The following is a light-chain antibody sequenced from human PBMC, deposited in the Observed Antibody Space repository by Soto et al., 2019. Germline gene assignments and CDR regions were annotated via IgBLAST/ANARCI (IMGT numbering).Light chain of an antibody. CDR3: QQRTSWPPDLT. J-gene: IGKJ4*01. Sequence: EIVLTQSPATLSLSPGERASLSCRASQSVSNSLAWYQQRPGQAPRLLIYDVSNRASGIPARFSGSGSGTDFTLTISSLEPEDFAVYYCQQRTSWPPDLTFGGGTKVEIK. CDR1: QSVSNS. V-gene: IGKV3-11*01. CDR2: DVS.